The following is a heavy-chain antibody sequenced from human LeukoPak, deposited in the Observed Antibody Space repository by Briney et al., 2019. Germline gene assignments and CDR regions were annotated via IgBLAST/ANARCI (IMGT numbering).Heavy chain of an antibody. J-gene: IGHJ5*02. CDR2: VYSRGST. D-gene: IGHD1-1*01. CDR1: GGSLSGDY. Sequence: SETLSLTCAVYGGSLSGDYCAWIRKPPGKGLEWIGSVYSRGSTYYNPSLQSRIIISVDTSKNQFSLILRSVTAADTSVYYCARSKTTIDDRLFDPWGQGTLVTVSS. V-gene: IGHV4-34*01. CDR3: ARSKTTIDDRLFDP.